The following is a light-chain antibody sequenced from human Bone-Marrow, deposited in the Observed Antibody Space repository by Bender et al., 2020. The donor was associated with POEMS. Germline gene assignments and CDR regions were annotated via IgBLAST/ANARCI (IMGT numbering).Light chain of an antibody. CDR1: SSDIGTYNY. V-gene: IGLV2-14*01. CDR2: DVS. Sequence: QSALTQPASVSGPPGQSVTISCTGTSSDIGTYNYVSWYQQSPGKAPKLMISDVSDRPPGVSHRFSGSKSGNTASLTISGLQAEDEADYYCSSYATSTVLFGGGTRLTVL. J-gene: IGLJ2*01. CDR3: SSYATSTVL.